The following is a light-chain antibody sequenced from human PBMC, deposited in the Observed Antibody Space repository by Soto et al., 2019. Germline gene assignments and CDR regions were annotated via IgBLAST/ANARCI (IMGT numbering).Light chain of an antibody. V-gene: IGKV3-15*01. Sequence: EIVMTQSPATLSVSLGERATLSCRASQSVSSNLAWYQQKPGQAPRLLMSAASTRASDVPARFSGSGSGTEFTLTISSLQSEDFALYYCQQYESWPTFGQGTKVEIK. J-gene: IGKJ1*01. CDR3: QQYESWPT. CDR2: AAS. CDR1: QSVSSN.